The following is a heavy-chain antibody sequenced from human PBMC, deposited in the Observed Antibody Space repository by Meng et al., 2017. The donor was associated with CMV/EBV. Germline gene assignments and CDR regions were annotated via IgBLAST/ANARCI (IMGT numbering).Heavy chain of an antibody. D-gene: IGHD3-10*01. J-gene: IGHJ6*02. V-gene: IGHV4-59*01. CDR3: ARDSTSRGFYYYGMNV. CDR2: IYYSGST. CDR1: GGSISSYY. Sequence: SETLSLTCTVSGGSISSYYWSWIRQPPGKGLEWIGYIYYSGSTNYNPSLKSRVTISVDTSKNQFSLKLSSVTAADTAVYFCARDSTSRGFYYYGMNVWGQGTTVTVSS.